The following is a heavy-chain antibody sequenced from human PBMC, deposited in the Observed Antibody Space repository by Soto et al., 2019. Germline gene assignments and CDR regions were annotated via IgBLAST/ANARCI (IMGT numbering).Heavy chain of an antibody. Sequence: QIQLVESGGGVVQPGTSQRLSCAASGFTLSSYGMHWARQAPGKGLEWVAVISYNGNNQYYADSVRGRFTISRDNSKSTVYLQMNSLRPEDTAVYYCAKDRGHLAVAAITGGGDFDKWGQGTTVTVSS. CDR2: ISYNGNNQ. CDR3: AKDRGHLAVAAITGGGDFDK. CDR1: GFTLSSYG. J-gene: IGHJ3*02. D-gene: IGHD6-19*01. V-gene: IGHV3-30*18.